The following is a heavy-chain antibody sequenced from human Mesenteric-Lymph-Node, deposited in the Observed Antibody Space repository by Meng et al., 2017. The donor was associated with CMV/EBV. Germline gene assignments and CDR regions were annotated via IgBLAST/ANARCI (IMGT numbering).Heavy chain of an antibody. D-gene: IGHD2-2*01. V-gene: IGHV1-2*02. J-gene: IGHJ4*02. CDR3: TRAPNAADH. CDR2: INPNTGAT. Sequence: ASVKVSCKASTYTFTDFFIHWMRQAPGQGLEWMGWINPNTGATNYAQRFQGRVTMTTDTSISTAYMELSSLRSDDTAIYYCTRAPNAADHWGQGTLVTVSS. CDR1: TYTFTDFF.